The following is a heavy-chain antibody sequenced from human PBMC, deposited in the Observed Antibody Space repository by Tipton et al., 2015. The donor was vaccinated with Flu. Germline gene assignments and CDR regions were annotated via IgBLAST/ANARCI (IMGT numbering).Heavy chain of an antibody. CDR2: IYYSWST. J-gene: IGHJ2*01. V-gene: IGHV4-59*01. CDR1: GGSISSYY. Sequence: LRLSCTVSGGSISSYYWSWIRQPPGKGLEWIGYIYYSWSTNYNPSLKSRVTISVDTSKNQFSQKLSSVTAADTAVYYCASLSSSSSWSQDRYFDLWGRGTLVTVS. CDR3: ASLSSSSSWSQDRYFDL. D-gene: IGHD6-13*01.